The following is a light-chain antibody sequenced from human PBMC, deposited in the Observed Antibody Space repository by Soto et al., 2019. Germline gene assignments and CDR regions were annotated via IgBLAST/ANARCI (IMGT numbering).Light chain of an antibody. J-gene: IGKJ2*01. CDR1: QSVLYSSNNKNY. CDR2: CAS. CDR3: QQYYSTPYT. Sequence: DIVMTQSPDSLAVSLGERATINCKSSQSVLYSSNNKNYLAWYQQKPGQPPKLLIYCASTRESGVPDRFSGSGAGTDFTLTISSLQAEDVAVYYCQQYYSTPYTFGQRTKLEIK. V-gene: IGKV4-1*01.